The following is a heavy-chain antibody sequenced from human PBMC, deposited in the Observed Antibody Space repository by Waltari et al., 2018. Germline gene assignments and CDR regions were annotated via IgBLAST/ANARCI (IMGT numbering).Heavy chain of an antibody. Sequence: QVQLRQWGAGLLKPSETLSLTCAVYGGSFSGYHWSWIRQPPGKGLEWIGEINHSGNTNQNPSLKRRVTTSVDTSKNQFSLKLTSVTAADTAVYYCARNWELRGGMDVWGKGTTVTVSS. D-gene: IGHD1-26*01. CDR2: INHSGNT. J-gene: IGHJ6*03. CDR3: ARNWELRGGMDV. CDR1: GGSFSGYH. V-gene: IGHV4-34*02.